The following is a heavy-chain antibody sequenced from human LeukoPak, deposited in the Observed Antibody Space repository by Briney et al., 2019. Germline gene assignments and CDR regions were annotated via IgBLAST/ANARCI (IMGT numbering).Heavy chain of an antibody. D-gene: IGHD3-10*01. CDR2: IYYSGST. J-gene: IGHJ4*02. V-gene: IGHV4-59*01. CDR3: ARGWDYGSGSYYIDFPFDY. CDR1: GGSISSYY. Sequence: SETLSLTCTVSGGSISSYYWSWIRQPPGKGLEWIGYIYYSGSTNYNPSLKSRVTISVDTSKNQFSLKLSSVTAADTAVYYCARGWDYGSGSYYIDFPFDYWGQGTLVTVSS.